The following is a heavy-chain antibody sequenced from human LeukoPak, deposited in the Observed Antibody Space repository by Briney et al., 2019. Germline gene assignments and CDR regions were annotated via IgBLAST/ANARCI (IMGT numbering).Heavy chain of an antibody. CDR3: ARGHGGNSRWVDY. Sequence: SSETLSLTCTVSGGSISSGGYYWSWIRQHPGKGLEWIGSIYYSGSTYYNPSLKSRVTISVDTSKNQFSLKLSSVTAADTAVYYCARGHGGNSRWVDYWGQGTLVTVSS. V-gene: IGHV4-31*03. J-gene: IGHJ4*02. CDR2: IYYSGST. D-gene: IGHD4-23*01. CDR1: GGSISSGGYY.